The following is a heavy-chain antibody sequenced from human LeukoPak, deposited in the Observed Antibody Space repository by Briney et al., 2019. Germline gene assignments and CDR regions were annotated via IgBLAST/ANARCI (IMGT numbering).Heavy chain of an antibody. CDR2: ISSSSSYI. V-gene: IGHV3-21*01. CDR1: GFTFSSYS. Sequence: GGSLRLSCAASGFTFSSYSMNWVRQAPGKGLEWVSSISSSSSYIYYADSVKGRFTISRDNSKNTLYLQMNSLRAEDTAVYYCARVGPITIFGVVIVDWFDPWGQGTLVTVSS. D-gene: IGHD3-3*01. J-gene: IGHJ5*02. CDR3: ARVGPITIFGVVIVDWFDP.